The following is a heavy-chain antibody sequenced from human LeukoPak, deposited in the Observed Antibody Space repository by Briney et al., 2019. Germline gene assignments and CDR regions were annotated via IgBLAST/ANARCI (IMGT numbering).Heavy chain of an antibody. CDR3: AKVSIAVAQSYYYGMDV. CDR1: GFTFSSYG. CDR2: ISYDGSNK. Sequence: PGGSLRLSCAASGFTFSSYGMHWVRQAPGKGLEWVAVISYDGSNKYYADSVKGRFTISRDNSKNTLYLQMNSLRAEDTAVYYCAKVSIAVAQSYYYGMDVWGQGTTDTVSS. D-gene: IGHD6-19*01. V-gene: IGHV3-30*18. J-gene: IGHJ6*02.